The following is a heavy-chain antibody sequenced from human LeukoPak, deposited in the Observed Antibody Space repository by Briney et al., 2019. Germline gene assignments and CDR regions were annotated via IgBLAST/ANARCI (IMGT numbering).Heavy chain of an antibody. CDR2: ISSSGSTI. CDR3: ARDRMDYEADY. V-gene: IGHV3-48*04. J-gene: IGHJ4*02. D-gene: IGHD4-17*01. Sequence: SGGSLRLSCAASGFTFSGYSMNWVRQAPGKGLEWVSYISSSGSTIYYADSVKGRFTISRDNAKNSLYLQMNSLRAEDTAVYYCARDRMDYEADYWGQGTLVTVSS. CDR1: GFTFSGYS.